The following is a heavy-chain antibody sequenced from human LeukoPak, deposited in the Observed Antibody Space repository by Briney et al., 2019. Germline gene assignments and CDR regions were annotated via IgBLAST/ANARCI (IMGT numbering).Heavy chain of an antibody. CDR3: ARESGSYHDAFDI. J-gene: IGHJ3*02. CDR1: GFTFSSYA. Sequence: PGGSLRLSCAASGFTFSSYAMSWVRQAPGKGLEWVSAISGSGGSTYYADSVKGRFTISRDNSKNTLYLQMNSLRDEDTAVYYCARESGSYHDAFDIWGQGTMVTVSS. D-gene: IGHD1-26*01. V-gene: IGHV3-23*01. CDR2: ISGSGGST.